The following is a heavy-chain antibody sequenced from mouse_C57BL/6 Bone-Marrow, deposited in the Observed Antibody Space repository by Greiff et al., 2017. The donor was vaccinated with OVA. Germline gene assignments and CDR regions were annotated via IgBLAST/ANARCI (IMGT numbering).Heavy chain of an antibody. CDR1: GYTFTSYW. CDR2: IDPSDSYT. J-gene: IGHJ4*01. CDR3: SIYYSCSSPYYYAMDY. V-gene: IGHV1-59*01. D-gene: IGHD1-1*01. Sequence: VQLQQPGAELVRPGTSVKLSCKASGYTFTSYWMHWVKPRPGQGLEWMGVIDPSDSYTNYNPKFTGKATLPVDTSTSTSDMPLSIPTSDYSSVFYLSIYYSCSSPYYYAMDYWGQGTSVTVSS.